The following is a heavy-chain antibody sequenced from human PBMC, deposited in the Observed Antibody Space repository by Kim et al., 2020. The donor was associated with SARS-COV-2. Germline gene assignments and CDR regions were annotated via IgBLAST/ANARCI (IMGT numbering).Heavy chain of an antibody. CDR2: INTNTGNP. Sequence: ASVKVSCKASGYTFTSYAMNWVRQAPGQGLEWMGWINTNTGNPTYAQGFTGRFGFSLDTSVSTAYLQISSLKAEDTAVYYCARDFKERADYYDSSGYYHYYYYMDVWGKGTTVTVSS. D-gene: IGHD3-22*01. J-gene: IGHJ6*03. V-gene: IGHV7-4-1*02. CDR3: ARDFKERADYYDSSGYYHYYYYMDV. CDR1: GYTFTSYA.